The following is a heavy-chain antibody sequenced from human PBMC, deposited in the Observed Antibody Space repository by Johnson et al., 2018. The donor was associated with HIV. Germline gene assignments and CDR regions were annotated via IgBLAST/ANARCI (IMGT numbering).Heavy chain of an antibody. CDR2: IKSKTDGGTT. V-gene: IGHV3-15*01. Sequence: QLVESGGGVVQPGRSLRLSCAASGFSFNSYAMHWVRQAPGKGLEWVGRIKSKTDGGTTDYAAPVKGRFTISRDDSKNTLYLQMNSLKTEDTAVYYCTTEPFAFDIWGQGTMVTVSS. CDR3: TTEPFAFDI. J-gene: IGHJ3*02. CDR1: GFSFNSYA.